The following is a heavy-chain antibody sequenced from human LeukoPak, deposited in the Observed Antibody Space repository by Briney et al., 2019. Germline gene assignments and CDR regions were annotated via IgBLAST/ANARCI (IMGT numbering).Heavy chain of an antibody. J-gene: IGHJ4*02. D-gene: IGHD2-2*01. CDR1: GYSFTSYW. CDR3: ARQGCSSTSCYED. Sequence: GESLKISCKGSGYSFTSYWIGWVRQMPGKDLEWMGIIYPGDSDTRYSPSFQGQVTISADKSISTAYLQWSSLKASDTAMYYCARQGCSSTSCYEDWGQGTLVTVSS. CDR2: IYPGDSDT. V-gene: IGHV5-51*01.